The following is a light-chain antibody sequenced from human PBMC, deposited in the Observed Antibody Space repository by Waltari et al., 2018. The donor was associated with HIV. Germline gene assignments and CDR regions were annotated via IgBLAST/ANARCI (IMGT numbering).Light chain of an antibody. CDR1: FRAVGSYQL. V-gene: IGLV2-23*02. J-gene: IGLJ2*01. Sequence: QSALTQPAPVPGSPGQSIPISCPGTFRAVGSYQLVPCDQQHPGEAPKIMIYEVTKRPSGVSSRFSGSKSGNTASLTISGLQAEDEADYYCCSYAGSRIHVVFGGGTKLTVL. CDR2: EVT. CDR3: CSYAGSRIHVV.